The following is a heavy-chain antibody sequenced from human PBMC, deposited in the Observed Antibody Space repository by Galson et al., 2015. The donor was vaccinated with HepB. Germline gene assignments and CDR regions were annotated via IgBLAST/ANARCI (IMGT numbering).Heavy chain of an antibody. CDR2: ISYDGSNK. CDR1: GFTFSSYG. J-gene: IGHJ6*02. D-gene: IGHD6-19*01. V-gene: IGHV3-30*18. CDR3: AKVAAVAGVRGMDV. Sequence: SLRLSCAASGFTFSSYGMHWVRQAPGKGLEWVAVISYDGSNKYYADSVKGRFTISRDNSENTLYLQMNSLRTEDTAVYYCAKVAAVAGVRGMDVWGQGTTVAVSS.